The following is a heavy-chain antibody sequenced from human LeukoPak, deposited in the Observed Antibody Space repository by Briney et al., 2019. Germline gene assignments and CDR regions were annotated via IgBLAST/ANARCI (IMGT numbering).Heavy chain of an antibody. CDR3: ARERVAPGRMIDF. Sequence: APVKVSCKTSGYTFSANYLHWVRQAPGQGLEWMGWINPNSGGTYYAQKFQGRVTLTRDRSISTAYMELNGLRSDDTALYYCARERVAPGRMIDFWGQGTLVAVSS. V-gene: IGHV1-2*02. D-gene: IGHD6-13*01. J-gene: IGHJ4*02. CDR1: GYTFSANY. CDR2: INPNSGGT.